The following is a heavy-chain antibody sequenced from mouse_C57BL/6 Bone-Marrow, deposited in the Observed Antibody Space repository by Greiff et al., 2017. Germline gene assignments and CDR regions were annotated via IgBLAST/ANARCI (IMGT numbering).Heavy chain of an antibody. CDR1: GYTFTSYW. D-gene: IGHD3-2*02. V-gene: IGHV1-69*01. Sequence: VKLQQPGAELVMPGASVKLSCKASGYTFTSYWMHWVKQRPGQGLEWIGEIDPSDSYTNYNQKFKGKSTLTVDKSSSTAYMQLSSLTSEDSAVYYCAREQLRLRDAMDDWGQGTSVTVSS. CDR3: AREQLRLRDAMDD. J-gene: IGHJ4*01. CDR2: IDPSDSYT.